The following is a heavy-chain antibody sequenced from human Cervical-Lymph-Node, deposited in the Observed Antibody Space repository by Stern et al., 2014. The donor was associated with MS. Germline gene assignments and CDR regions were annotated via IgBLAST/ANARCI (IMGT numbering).Heavy chain of an antibody. CDR1: GYTLSALS. D-gene: IGHD2-21*02. CDR2: LDPEHGEA. V-gene: IGHV1-24*01. CDR3: ATHRGRVTYYYGMDV. Sequence: QLVQSGAEVKKPGASVKVSCKVSGYTLSALSMHWVRQAPGKGLEWMGGLDPEHGEARYTKKFQVRVTMAKDRSTDTANMELSSLRSKDTAVYSCATHRGRVTYYYGMDVWGQGTTVTVSS. J-gene: IGHJ6*02.